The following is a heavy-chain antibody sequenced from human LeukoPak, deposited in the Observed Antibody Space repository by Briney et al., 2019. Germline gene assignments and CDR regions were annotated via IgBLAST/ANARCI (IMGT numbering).Heavy chain of an antibody. CDR3: ARGDNYGWLFDC. CDR2: ICSSSSYI. D-gene: IGHD6-19*01. Sequence: GGSLTLSCSASGFTFSCYSMNWGRQAPGKGLELVSSICSSSSYIYYADSVKGRFTISRDNAKYSLYLHMTGLRAEDTSVYYCARGDNYGWLFDCWGQGILVTVSS. V-gene: IGHV3-21*01. J-gene: IGHJ4*02. CDR1: GFTFSCYS.